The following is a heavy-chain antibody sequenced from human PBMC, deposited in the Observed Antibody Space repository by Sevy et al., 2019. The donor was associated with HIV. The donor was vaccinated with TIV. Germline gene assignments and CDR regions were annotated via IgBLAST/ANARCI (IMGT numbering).Heavy chain of an antibody. D-gene: IGHD6-19*01. V-gene: IGHV3-23*01. CDR1: GFTFSSYA. CDR3: AKDEKGFSGAAGVGPDY. J-gene: IGHJ4*02. Sequence: GGSLRLSCAASGFTFSSYAMSWVRQAPGKGLEWVSAISGSGDSTYYADSVKGRFTISRDNSKNTLYLQMNSLRAEDTAVYYCAKDEKGFSGAAGVGPDYWGQGTLVTVSS. CDR2: ISGSGDST.